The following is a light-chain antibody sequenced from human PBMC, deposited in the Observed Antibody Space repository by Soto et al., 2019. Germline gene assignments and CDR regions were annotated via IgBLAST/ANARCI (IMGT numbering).Light chain of an antibody. Sequence: QSVLTQPASVSGSPGQSITIPCTGTSSDVGGYNYVSWFQQYPGKAPKLTIYDVNNRPSGVSSRFSGSKSGNTASLTISGLQAEDEADYYCSSYTSISTVVFGGGTKLTVL. CDR1: SSDVGGYNY. CDR3: SSYTSISTVV. CDR2: DVN. V-gene: IGLV2-14*01. J-gene: IGLJ2*01.